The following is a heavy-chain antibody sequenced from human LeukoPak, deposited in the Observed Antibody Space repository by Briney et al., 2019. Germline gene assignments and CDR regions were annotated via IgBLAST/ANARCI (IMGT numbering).Heavy chain of an antibody. CDR3: ASHYDGYKRQDNWFEP. CDR1: GGSISSSSND. V-gene: IGHV4-39*01. J-gene: IGHJ5*02. D-gene: IGHD5-24*01. Sequence: PSETLSLTCTVSGGSISSSSNDSGWIRPPPGKGREWVGSIYYSASTYSNPSRNEPATICVDTSKNLFSLKLSSVTAANTAVYYCASHYDGYKRQDNWFEPWGQGTLVTVSS. CDR2: IYYSAST.